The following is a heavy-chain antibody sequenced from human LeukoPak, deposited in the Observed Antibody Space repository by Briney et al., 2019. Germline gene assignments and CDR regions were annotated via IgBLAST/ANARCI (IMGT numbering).Heavy chain of an antibody. CDR3: AICPHDSIGYRY. CDR2: ISGSGGST. V-gene: IGHV3-23*01. Sequence: GGSLRLSCAASGFTFSSYAMSWVRQAPGKGLEWVSAISGSGGSTYYADSVKGRFTISRDNSKSTLYLQMNSLRAEDTAVYYFAICPHDSIGYRYCGQEALVTVAS. J-gene: IGHJ4*02. CDR1: GFTFSSYA. D-gene: IGHD3-22*01.